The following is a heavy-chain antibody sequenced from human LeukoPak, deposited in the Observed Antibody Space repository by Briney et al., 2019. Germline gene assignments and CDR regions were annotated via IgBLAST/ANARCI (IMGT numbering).Heavy chain of an antibody. V-gene: IGHV4-59*01. Sequence: PSETLSLTCTVSGGSISSYYWSWIRQPPGKGLEWIGYIYYSGSTNYNPSLKSRVTISVDTSKNQFSLKLSSVTAADTAVYYCARDQNGGMDVWGQGTTDTVSS. D-gene: IGHD1-1*01. J-gene: IGHJ6*02. CDR2: IYYSGST. CDR1: GGSISSYY. CDR3: ARDQNGGMDV.